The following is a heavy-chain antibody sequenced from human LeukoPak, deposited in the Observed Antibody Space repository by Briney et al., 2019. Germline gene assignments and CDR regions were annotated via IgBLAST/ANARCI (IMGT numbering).Heavy chain of an antibody. D-gene: IGHD6-13*01. CDR1: GGSISSGSYS. V-gene: IGHV4-30-2*01. Sequence: PSETLSLTCAVSGGSISSGSYSWSRIRQPPGKGLEWIGYIYYSGSTYYNPSLKSRVTISVDTSKNQFSLKLSSVTAADTAVHYCARTWSSWYFGAFDIWGQGTMVTVSS. CDR3: ARTWSSWYFGAFDI. CDR2: IYYSGST. J-gene: IGHJ3*02.